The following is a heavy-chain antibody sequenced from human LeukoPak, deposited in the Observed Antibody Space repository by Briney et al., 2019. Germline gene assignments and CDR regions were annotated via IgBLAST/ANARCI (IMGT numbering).Heavy chain of an antibody. Sequence: ASVKVSYKASGYTFTSYGISWVRQAPGQGLEWMGWISAYNGNTNYAQKLQGRVTMTTDTSTSTAYMELRSLRSDDTAVYYCARDGSGYSSGLPLDYWGQGTLVTVSS. CDR3: ARDGSGYSSGLPLDY. CDR1: GYTFTSYG. CDR2: ISAYNGNT. D-gene: IGHD6-19*01. J-gene: IGHJ4*02. V-gene: IGHV1-18*01.